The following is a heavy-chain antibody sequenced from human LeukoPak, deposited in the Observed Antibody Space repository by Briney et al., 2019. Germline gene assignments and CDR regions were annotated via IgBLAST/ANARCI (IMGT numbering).Heavy chain of an antibody. V-gene: IGHV3-7*03. CDR3: GRGVYYFDY. D-gene: IGHD2/OR15-2a*01. CDR2: IKEDGSEI. CDR1: GFTFNTDW. Sequence: GSLRLSCAASGFTFNTDWMSWVRQAPGKGLEWVANIKEDGSEIYYVDSVKGRFTISRDNAKNSLYLQMNSLRAEDTAVYYCGRGVYYFDYWGQGTLVTVSS. J-gene: IGHJ4*02.